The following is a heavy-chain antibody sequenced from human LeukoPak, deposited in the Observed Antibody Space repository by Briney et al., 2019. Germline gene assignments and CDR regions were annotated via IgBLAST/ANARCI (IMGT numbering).Heavy chain of an antibody. Sequence: GGSLRLSCVASGFSVSSHSMAWVRQAPGKGLEWVSVIYSGGSTYYADSVKGRFTISRDNSKNTLYLQMNSLRAEDTAVYYCARYDSSGEDFDYWGQGTLVTVSS. V-gene: IGHV3-66*01. D-gene: IGHD3-22*01. CDR3: ARYDSSGEDFDY. CDR2: IYSGGST. CDR1: GFSVSSHS. J-gene: IGHJ4*02.